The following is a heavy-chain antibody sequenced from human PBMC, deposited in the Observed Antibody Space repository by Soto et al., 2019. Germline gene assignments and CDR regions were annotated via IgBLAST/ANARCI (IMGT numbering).Heavy chain of an antibody. CDR1: GFTFSSYW. J-gene: IGHJ6*02. D-gene: IGHD3-3*01. Sequence: EVQLVESGGGLVQPGGSLRLSCAASGFTFSSYWMHWVRQAPGQGLVWVSRINSDGRSTKYVDSVRGRFTISIDKAKNTLYLQMNSLRAEDRAVYYCSRDHEWYGLDGLGQGTTVTVSS. CDR3: SRDHEWYGLDG. CDR2: INSDGRST. V-gene: IGHV3-74*03.